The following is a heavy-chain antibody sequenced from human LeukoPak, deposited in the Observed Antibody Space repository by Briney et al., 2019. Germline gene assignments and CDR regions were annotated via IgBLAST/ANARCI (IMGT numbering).Heavy chain of an antibody. J-gene: IGHJ4*02. CDR3: ARDRGSSWYVDY. Sequence: ASVTDSCKTSGYSFTSYYIHCVRQAPGQGLEWMGRTNPSSGGTEYVQKLQGRVSMTGDTSISTAYMELSRLRSDGTAVYYCARDRGSSWYVDYWGQGTLVTVSS. CDR2: TNPSSGGT. V-gene: IGHV1-2*06. D-gene: IGHD6-13*01. CDR1: GYSFTSYY.